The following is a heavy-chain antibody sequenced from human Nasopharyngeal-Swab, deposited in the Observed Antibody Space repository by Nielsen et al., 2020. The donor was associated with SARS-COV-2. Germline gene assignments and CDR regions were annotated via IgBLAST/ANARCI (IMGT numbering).Heavy chain of an antibody. Sequence: VGSLSLSCAASEFTFNTYDMNWVRQAPGKGLEWLSYISSSSKTIYYADSVKGRFTISRDNAKNSLYLQMNTLRDEDTAVYYWARLRYYSSDYWGQGTLVTVSS. D-gene: IGHD1-26*01. CDR3: ARLRYYSSDY. CDR2: ISSSSKTI. J-gene: IGHJ4*02. V-gene: IGHV3-48*02. CDR1: EFTFNTYD.